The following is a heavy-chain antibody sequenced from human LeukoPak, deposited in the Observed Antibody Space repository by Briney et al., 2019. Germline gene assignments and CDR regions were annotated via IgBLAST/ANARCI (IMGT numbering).Heavy chain of an antibody. V-gene: IGHV4-4*07. D-gene: IGHD4-17*01. CDR2: IYASGST. J-gene: IGHJ4*02. CDR3: ARNRFDYGDHSDFDY. CDR1: GGSISSYY. Sequence: PSETLSLTCTVSGGSISSYYWSWIRQPAGKGLEWIGRIYASGSTNYNPSLKSRVTMSVDTSKNQFSLKLSSVTAADTAVYYCARNRFDYGDHSDFDYWGQGTLVTVSS.